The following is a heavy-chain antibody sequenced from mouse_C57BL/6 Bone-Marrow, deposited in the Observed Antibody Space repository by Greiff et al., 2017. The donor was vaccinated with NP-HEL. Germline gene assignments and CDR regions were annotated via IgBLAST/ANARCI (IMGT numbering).Heavy chain of an antibody. CDR3: ARDGNFYGNLAWFAY. V-gene: IGHV1-69*01. D-gene: IGHD2-1*01. J-gene: IGHJ3*01. CDR1: GYTFTSYW. Sequence: VQLQQPGAELVMPGASVKLSCKASGYTFTSYWMHWVKQRPGQGLEWIGEIDPSASYTNYNQKFKGKSTLTVDKSSSTAYMQLSSLTSEDSAVYYCARDGNFYGNLAWFAYWGQGTLVTVSA. CDR2: IDPSASYT.